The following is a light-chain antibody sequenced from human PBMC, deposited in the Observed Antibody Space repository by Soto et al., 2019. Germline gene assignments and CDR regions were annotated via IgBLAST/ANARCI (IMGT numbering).Light chain of an antibody. J-gene: IGKJ1*01. CDR2: ASS. Sequence: DIQMTQSPSSVSASVGARVTITCRASKDINNWLVWYQQKPGKAPTVLTFASSSLSRFSGSRSGTDFTLTISSPPPEDFATYDCEQAARFSWTFGQGTKVDIK. CDR1: KDINNW. CDR3: EQAARFSWT. V-gene: IGKV1D-12*01.